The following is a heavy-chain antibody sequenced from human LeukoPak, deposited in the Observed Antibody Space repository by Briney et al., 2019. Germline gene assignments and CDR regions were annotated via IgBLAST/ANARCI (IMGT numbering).Heavy chain of an antibody. D-gene: IGHD2-21*02. Sequence: GGSLRLSCAASGFTFSSYAMNWVRQPPGKGLEWVSYISGSGTTTLYADSVKGRFTISRDNAKNSLYLLMNSLRAEDTAVYYCARYCGGDCYKGMDVWGQGTTVTVSS. J-gene: IGHJ6*02. V-gene: IGHV3-48*03. CDR2: ISGSGTTT. CDR1: GFTFSSYA. CDR3: ARYCGGDCYKGMDV.